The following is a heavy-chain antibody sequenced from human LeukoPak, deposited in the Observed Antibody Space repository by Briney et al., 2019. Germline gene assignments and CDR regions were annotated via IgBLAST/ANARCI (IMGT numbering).Heavy chain of an antibody. CDR1: GFSFSSYA. Sequence: GGSLRLSCAASGFSFSSYAMTWARQAPVKGLEWVSAISGDGTRTYYADSVKGRFTISRDNSKNTLYLEMGSLRVEDTAIYYCAKWPEGAMDYFDYWGQGTLVTVSS. D-gene: IGHD3-16*01. CDR2: ISGDGTRT. V-gene: IGHV3-23*01. CDR3: AKWPEGAMDYFDY. J-gene: IGHJ4*02.